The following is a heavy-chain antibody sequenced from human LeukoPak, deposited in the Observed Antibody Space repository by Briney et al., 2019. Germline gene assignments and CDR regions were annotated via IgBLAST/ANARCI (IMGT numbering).Heavy chain of an antibody. CDR3: AKRESCSGGSCYSPHFDY. V-gene: IGHV3-23*01. J-gene: IGHJ4*02. CDR2: ISGSGGST. Sequence: GGSLRLSCAASGFTFSSYAKSWVRQAPGKGLEWVSAISGSGGSTYYADSVKGRFTISRDNSKNTLYLQMNSLRAEDTAVYYCAKRESCSGGSCYSPHFDYWGQGTLVTVSS. D-gene: IGHD2-15*01. CDR1: GFTFSSYA.